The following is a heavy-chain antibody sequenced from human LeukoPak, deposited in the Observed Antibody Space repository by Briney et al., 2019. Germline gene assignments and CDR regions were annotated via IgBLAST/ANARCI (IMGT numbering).Heavy chain of an antibody. D-gene: IGHD3-3*01. V-gene: IGHV1-2*06. CDR3: ARGFWSGYYGMDV. J-gene: IGHJ6*02. Sequence: GASVKVSCKTSGYTFTNYYIHWVRQAPGQGLEWMGRINPNSGGAIYAQNFQGRVTMTRDTSISTAYMELSRLRSDDTAVYYCARGFWSGYYGMDVWGQGTTVTVSS. CDR2: INPNSGGA. CDR1: GYTFTNYY.